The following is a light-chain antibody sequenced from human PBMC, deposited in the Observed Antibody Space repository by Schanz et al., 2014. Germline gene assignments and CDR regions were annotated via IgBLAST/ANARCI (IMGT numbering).Light chain of an antibody. CDR1: SSDVGDYNY. CDR3: SSYTSSSTLG. CDR2: EVS. J-gene: IGLJ3*02. Sequence: QSALTQPPSASGSPGQSVTISCTGTSSDVGDYNYVSWYQQHPGKAPKLMIYEVSKRPSGVPDRFSGSKSGNTASLTISGLQAEDEADYYCSSYTSSSTLGFGGGTKLTVL. V-gene: IGLV2-8*01.